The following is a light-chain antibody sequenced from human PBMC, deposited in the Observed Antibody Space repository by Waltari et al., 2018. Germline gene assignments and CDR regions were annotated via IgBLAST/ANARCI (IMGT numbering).Light chain of an antibody. CDR2: SNN. V-gene: IGLV1-44*01. CDR3: AAWDDSLNGLYV. CDR1: SSTIGSNT. J-gene: IGLJ1*01. Sequence: QSVLTQPPSASGTPGQRVPISCSGSSSTIGSNTVTWYQQLPGTAPKLLIYSNNQRPSGVPDRFSGSKSGTSASLAISGLQSEDEADYYCAAWDDSLNGLYVFGTGTKVTVL.